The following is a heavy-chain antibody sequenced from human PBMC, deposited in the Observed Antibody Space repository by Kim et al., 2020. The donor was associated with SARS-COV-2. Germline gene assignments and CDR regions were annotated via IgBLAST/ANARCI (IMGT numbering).Heavy chain of an antibody. J-gene: IGHJ4*02. Sequence: SETLSLTCTVSGGSISSYYWSWIRQPPGKGLEWIGYIYYSGSTNYNTSLKSRVTISVDTSKNQFSLKLSSVTAADTAVYYCARHGASSGYYYPLDYWGQG. V-gene: IGHV4-59*08. CDR1: GGSISSYY. D-gene: IGHD3-22*01. CDR2: IYYSGST. CDR3: ARHGASSGYYYPLDY.